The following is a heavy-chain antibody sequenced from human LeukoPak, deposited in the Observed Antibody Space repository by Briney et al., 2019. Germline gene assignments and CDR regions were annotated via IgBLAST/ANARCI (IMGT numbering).Heavy chain of an antibody. CDR1: GGTFSSYA. CDR2: IIPIFGTA. Sequence: SVKVSCKASGGTFSSYAVSWVRQAPGQGLEWMGGIIPIFGTANYAQKFQGRVTITADESTSTAYMELSSLRSEDTAVYYCARDRGAPYYDFWSGKEGPYFDYWGQGTLVTVSS. CDR3: ARDRGAPYYDFWSGKEGPYFDY. V-gene: IGHV1-69*13. D-gene: IGHD3-3*01. J-gene: IGHJ4*02.